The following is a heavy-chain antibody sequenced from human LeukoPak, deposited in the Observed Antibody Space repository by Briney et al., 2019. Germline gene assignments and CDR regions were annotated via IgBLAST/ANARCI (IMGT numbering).Heavy chain of an antibody. J-gene: IGHJ6*04. CDR1: GFTFSSYS. CDR3: AELGITMIGGV. Sequence: GGSLRLSCAASGFTFSSYSMNWVRQAPGKGLEWVSYISSSSSTIYYADSVKGRFTISRDNSKNSLYLQMNSLRAEDTAVYYCAELGITMIGGVWGKGTTVTISS. D-gene: IGHD3-10*02. CDR2: ISSSSSTI. V-gene: IGHV3-48*01.